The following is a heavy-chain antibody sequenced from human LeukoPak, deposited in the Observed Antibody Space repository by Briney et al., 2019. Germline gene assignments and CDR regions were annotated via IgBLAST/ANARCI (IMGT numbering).Heavy chain of an antibody. CDR1: GFTLSSYG. Sequence: PGGSLRPSCAASGFTLSSYGMHWVRQAPGKGLDWVAVIWYDGSDKYYTDSVKGRFTISRDISKNTLYLEMNSLRAEDTAMYYCAREVRIGVRGLIRARYGMDVWGQGTTVTVSS. J-gene: IGHJ6*02. V-gene: IGHV3-33*01. CDR3: AREVRIGVRGLIRARYGMDV. D-gene: IGHD3-10*01. CDR2: IWYDGSDK.